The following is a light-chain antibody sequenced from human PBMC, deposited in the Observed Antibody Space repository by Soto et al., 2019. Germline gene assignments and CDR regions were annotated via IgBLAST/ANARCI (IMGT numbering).Light chain of an antibody. J-gene: IGLJ3*02. V-gene: IGLV2-23*01. Sequence: QSVLTQPASVSGSPGQSITISCTGTSSDVGSYNLVSWYQQHPGKAPKLMIYEGTKRPSGVSHRFSGSKSGNTASLTIFGLQAEDEADYYCCSYADSSTFWVFGGGTKLTVL. CDR1: SSDVGSYNL. CDR2: EGT. CDR3: CSYADSSTFWV.